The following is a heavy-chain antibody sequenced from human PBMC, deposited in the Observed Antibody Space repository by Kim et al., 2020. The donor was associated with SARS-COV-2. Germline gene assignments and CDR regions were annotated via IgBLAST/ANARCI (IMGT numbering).Heavy chain of an antibody. CDR3: AKGSTSWSYSIIDY. CDR2: ISNGGAST. V-gene: IGHV3-23*01. Sequence: GGSLRLSCATSGFTFNNYAMTWVRQAPGKGLDWVSLISNGGASTNYADSVKGRFTISRDNSKKTLYLQMNSLRAEDTAVYYCAKGSTSWSYSIIDYWGQGTLVTVSS. CDR1: GFTFNNYA. J-gene: IGHJ4*02. D-gene: IGHD6-13*01.